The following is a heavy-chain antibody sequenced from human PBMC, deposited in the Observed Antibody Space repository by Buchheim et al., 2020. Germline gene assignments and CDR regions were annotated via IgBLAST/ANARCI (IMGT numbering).Heavy chain of an antibody. J-gene: IGHJ4*02. CDR2: IDYSGRN. CDR3: VGRAFSSGWHSDY. D-gene: IGHD6-19*01. Sequence: QVQLQESGPGLVKPSQTLSLTCTVSGDSINSRDYYWTWIRQPPGKGLEWIGYIDYSGRNFYNSPLRGRLSISLDTSNNQFSLRLSSVTAADTAVYYCVGRAFSSGWHSDYWGQGTL. V-gene: IGHV4-30-4*01. CDR1: GDSINSRDYY.